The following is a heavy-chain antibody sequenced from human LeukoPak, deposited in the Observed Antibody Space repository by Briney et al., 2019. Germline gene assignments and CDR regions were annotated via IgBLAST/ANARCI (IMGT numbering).Heavy chain of an antibody. CDR1: GFTFSSYA. J-gene: IGHJ4*02. CDR3: ARDGSSGWYWVDY. V-gene: IGHV3-64*01. D-gene: IGHD6-19*01. Sequence: GGSLRLSCAASGFTFSSYAMHWVRQAPGRGLEYVSAISSNGGSTSYANSVKGRFTISRDNSKNTLYLQMGSLRAEDTAVYYCARDGSSGWYWVDYWGQGTLVTVSS. CDR2: ISSNGGST.